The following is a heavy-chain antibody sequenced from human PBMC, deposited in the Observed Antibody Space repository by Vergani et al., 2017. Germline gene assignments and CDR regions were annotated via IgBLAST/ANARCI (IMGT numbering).Heavy chain of an antibody. Sequence: EVQLLESGGGLVQPGGSLRLSCAASGFTFSTYAMTWVRPAPGKGLEWVSTISSDGGSTYYADSVKGRFTISRDNSKNTLFLQMNSLRAEDTAVYYCARPRWGRILDIAVLGGGFNSWGQGTLVTVSS. CDR2: ISSDGGST. CDR1: GFTFSTYA. D-gene: IGHD6-19*01. CDR3: ARPRWGRILDIAVLGGGFNS. V-gene: IGHV3-23*01. J-gene: IGHJ4*02.